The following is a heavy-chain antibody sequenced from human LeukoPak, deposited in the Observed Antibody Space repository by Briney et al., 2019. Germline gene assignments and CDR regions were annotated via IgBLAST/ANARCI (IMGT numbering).Heavy chain of an antibody. CDR2: ISYDGSNE. V-gene: IGHV3-30*18. CDR3: AKARQWLVYDAFDI. CDR1: GFTFSNYG. J-gene: IGHJ3*02. D-gene: IGHD6-19*01. Sequence: PGRSLRLSCVASGFTFSNYGMHWVRQAPGKGLEWVALISYDGSNEYYADSVKGRFTISRDNSKNTLYLQMNSLGAEDTAVYYCAKARQWLVYDAFDIWGQGTMVTVSS.